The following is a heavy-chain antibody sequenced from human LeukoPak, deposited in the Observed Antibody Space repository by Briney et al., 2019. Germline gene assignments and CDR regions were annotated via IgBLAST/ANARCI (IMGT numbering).Heavy chain of an antibody. CDR1: GSTLSSYG. CDR2: IWYGGSTK. J-gene: IGHJ4*02. Sequence: PGKSLRLSCVASGSTLSSYGMHWVRQAPGKGLEWVAVIWYGGSTKYYADPVKGRFTISRDISKNTLYLQMTSLRAEDTAVYYCAREEDSSPDYWGQGTLVTVSS. CDR3: AREEDSSPDY. V-gene: IGHV3-33*01. D-gene: IGHD3-22*01.